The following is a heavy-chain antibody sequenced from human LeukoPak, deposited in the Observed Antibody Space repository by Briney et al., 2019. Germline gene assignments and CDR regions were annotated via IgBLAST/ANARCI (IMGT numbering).Heavy chain of an antibody. J-gene: IGHJ4*02. CDR1: GFTFSSYW. V-gene: IGHV3-7*01. CDR2: IKQGGSER. Sequence: GGSLRLSCAASGFTFSSYWMSWVRQAPGKGLEWVASIKQGGSERHYVDSVKGRFTISRDSVKNSVYLQMNSLRAEDTAVYYCASAGTSYGDQLFGYWGQGTLVTVSS. D-gene: IGHD2-21*02. CDR3: ASAGTSYGDQLFGY.